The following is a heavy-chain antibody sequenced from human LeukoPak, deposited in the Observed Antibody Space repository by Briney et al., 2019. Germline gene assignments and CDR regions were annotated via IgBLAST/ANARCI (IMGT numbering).Heavy chain of an antibody. CDR1: GFTFEDYV. CDR2: ISGDGGST. Sequence: GGSLRLSCTASGFTFEDYVMHWVRQAPGKGLEWVALISGDGGSTYYAASVTGRFTISRDNSKNSLYLQMNSLRTEDTALYYCANLFTLYGSGTYSLSGGMDVRGQGTTVTVSS. J-gene: IGHJ6*01. V-gene: IGHV3-43*02. D-gene: IGHD3-10*01. CDR3: ANLFTLYGSGTYSLSGGMDV.